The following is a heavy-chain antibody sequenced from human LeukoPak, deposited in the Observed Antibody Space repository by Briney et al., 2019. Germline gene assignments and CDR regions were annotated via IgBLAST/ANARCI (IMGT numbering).Heavy chain of an antibody. CDR1: GFTFSDYY. CDR2: ISSSGSTI. V-gene: IGHV3-11*04. D-gene: IGHD3-3*01. J-gene: IGHJ4*02. CDR3: ARGEHYDFWRALY. Sequence: GGSLRLSCAASGFTFSDYYMSWIRQAPGKGLEWVSYISSSGSTIYYADSVKGRFTISRDNAKNSLYLQMNSLRAEETAVYYCARGEHYDFWRALYWAQGTLVTVSS.